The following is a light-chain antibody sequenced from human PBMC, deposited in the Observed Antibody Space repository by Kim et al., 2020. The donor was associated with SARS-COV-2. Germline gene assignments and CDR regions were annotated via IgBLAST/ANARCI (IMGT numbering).Light chain of an antibody. V-gene: IGKV3-15*01. CDR3: RHYKIT. CDR1: QSLTIN. Sequence: DIVMTQSPASLSVSPGERHTLSCMASQSLTINFDRYRQKPGQAPRLLIDGVCTRATGVPGRFSGSGSGTEFTLIISSPQSEDFALKWCRHYKITCGQGTRLEIK. CDR2: GVC. J-gene: IGKJ5*01.